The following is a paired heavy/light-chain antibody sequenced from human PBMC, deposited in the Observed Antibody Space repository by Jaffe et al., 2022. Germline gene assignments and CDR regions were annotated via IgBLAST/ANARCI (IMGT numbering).Heavy chain of an antibody. D-gene: IGHD3-9*01. CDR2: ISYSGNT. Sequence: QVQLQESGPGLVKPPETLSLTCAVSGYSIDNVYYWGWIRQPPGKGLEWIGSISYSGNTYYNPSLKSRVTVSVDTSKNQFSLRLTSVTAADTAVYYCARLPRYYDILAGYSADYYYYYMDVWGKGTTVTVSS. V-gene: IGHV4-38-2*01. J-gene: IGHJ6*03. CDR1: GYSIDNVYY. CDR3: ARLPRYYDILAGYSADYYYYYMDV.
Light chain of an antibody. CDR2: RAS. V-gene: IGKV1-5*03. Sequence: DIQMTQSPSTLSASVGDRVTVTCRASQSIGNWLAWYQQKPGKAPKLLIYRASSLESGVPSRFSGSGSGTEFTLTISSLQPDDFASYYCQQYNSYLGFTFGPGTKVDIK. J-gene: IGKJ3*01. CDR1: QSIGNW. CDR3: QQYNSYLGFT.